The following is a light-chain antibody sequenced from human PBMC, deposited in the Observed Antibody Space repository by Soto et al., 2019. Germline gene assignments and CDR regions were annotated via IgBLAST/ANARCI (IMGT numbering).Light chain of an antibody. CDR1: SSDVGGYNY. CDR2: DVS. Sequence: QSVLTQPASVSGSPGQSITISCTGTSSDVGGYNYVSWYQQHPGKAPKLMIYDVSDRPSGVSDRFSGSKSGNTASLTISGLQAEDEADYYCSSYTSSNTPGLFGGVTKLTV. J-gene: IGLJ2*01. CDR3: SSYTSSNTPGL. V-gene: IGLV2-14*03.